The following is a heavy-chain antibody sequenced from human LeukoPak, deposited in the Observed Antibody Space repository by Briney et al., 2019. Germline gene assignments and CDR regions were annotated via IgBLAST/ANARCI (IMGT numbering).Heavy chain of an antibody. V-gene: IGHV3-48*02. CDR3: ARVSGTYYYGMDV. Sequence: GGSLRLSCAASGFTFSSYSMNWVRQAPGKGLEWVSYISSSSTIYYADSVKGRFTISRDNAKNSLYLQMNSLRDEDTAVYYCARVSGTYYYGMDVWGQGTTVTVSS. J-gene: IGHJ6*02. CDR2: ISSSSTI. CDR1: GFTFSSYS.